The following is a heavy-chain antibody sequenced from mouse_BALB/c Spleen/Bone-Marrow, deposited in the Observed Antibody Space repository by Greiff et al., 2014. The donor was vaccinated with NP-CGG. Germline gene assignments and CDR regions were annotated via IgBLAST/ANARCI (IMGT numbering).Heavy chain of an antibody. CDR2: IYPGDGDT. Sequence: VMLVESGAELVRPGSSVEISCKASGYAFSSYWMNWVKQRPGQGLEWIGQIYPGDGDTNYNGNFKDKATLTVDRSSSTAFMQLSSLTSEDSAVYFCARWYRDPHFAMDYWGPGTSVTVSS. V-gene: IGHV1-80*01. D-gene: IGHD2-14*01. J-gene: IGHJ4*01. CDR3: ARWYRDPHFAMDY. CDR1: GYAFSSYW.